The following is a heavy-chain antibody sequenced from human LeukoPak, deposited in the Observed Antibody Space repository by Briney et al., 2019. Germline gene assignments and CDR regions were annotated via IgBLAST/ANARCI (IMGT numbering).Heavy chain of an antibody. CDR3: ARGPVGATTIDY. CDR2: ISAYNGNT. Sequence: ASVKVSCKASGYTFTSYGISWVRQAPGQGLEWMGWISAYNGNTNYAQKFQGRVTITADKSTSTAYMELSSLRSEDTAVYYCARGPVGATTIDYWGQGTLVTVPS. V-gene: IGHV1-18*01. J-gene: IGHJ4*02. D-gene: IGHD1-26*01. CDR1: GYTFTSYG.